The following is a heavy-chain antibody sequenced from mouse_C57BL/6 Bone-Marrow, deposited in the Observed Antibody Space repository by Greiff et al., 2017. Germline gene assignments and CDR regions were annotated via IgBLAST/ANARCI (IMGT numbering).Heavy chain of an antibody. J-gene: IGHJ4*01. V-gene: IGHV5-12*01. CDR3: ARHGASLCAMDY. Sequence: EVMLVESGGGLVQPGGSLKLSCAASGFTFSDYYMYWVRQTPEKRLEWVAYIRNGGGSTYYPDTVKGRFPISRTHAKNTLYLQMSRLKSEDTAMYYCARHGASLCAMDYWGTGTSVTVSS. D-gene: IGHD6-1*01. CDR2: IRNGGGST. CDR1: GFTFSDYY.